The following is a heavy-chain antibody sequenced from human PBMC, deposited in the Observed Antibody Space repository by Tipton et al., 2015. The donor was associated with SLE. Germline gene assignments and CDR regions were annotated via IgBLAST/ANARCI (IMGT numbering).Heavy chain of an antibody. CDR1: GDSISSYY. V-gene: IGHV4-59*01. CDR3: ARGPYPDY. CDR2: IYYSGST. J-gene: IGHJ4*02. Sequence: LRLSCTVSGDSISSYYWSWIRQPPGKGLEWIGYIYYSGSTNYNPSLKSRVTISVDTSKNQFSLKLSSVTAADTAVYYCARGPYPDYWGQGTLVTVSS.